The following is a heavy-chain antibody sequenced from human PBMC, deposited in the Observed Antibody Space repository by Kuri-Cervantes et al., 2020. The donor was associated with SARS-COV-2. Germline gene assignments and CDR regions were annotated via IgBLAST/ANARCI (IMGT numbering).Heavy chain of an antibody. CDR1: GGSISSGDYY. D-gene: IGHD1-26*01. J-gene: IGHJ4*02. Sequence: SETLSLTCTVSGGSISSGDYYWIWIRQPPGKGLEWIGFTHNSGFTYYNPSLKSRVSISADTSKNQFSLKLSSVTAADTAVYYCARPGIVGASSYFDYWGQGTLVTVSS. V-gene: IGHV4-30-4*08. CDR2: THNSGFT. CDR3: ARPGIVGASSYFDY.